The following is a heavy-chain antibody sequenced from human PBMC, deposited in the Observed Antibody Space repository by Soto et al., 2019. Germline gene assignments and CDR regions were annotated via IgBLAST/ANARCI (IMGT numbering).Heavy chain of an antibody. J-gene: IGHJ6*02. CDR1: GFSFSTYG. CDR2: ISNDGSNK. V-gene: IGHV3-30*03. CDR3: ARDLSNSWFTYYYYGMDV. D-gene: IGHD6-13*01. Sequence: GGSLRLSCAASGFSFSTYGMHWVRQAPGKGLEWVAFISNDGSNKYYADSVKGRFTISRDNSKNTLYLQMNSLRAEDTGVYYCARDLSNSWFTYYYYGMDVWGPGTTVTVSS.